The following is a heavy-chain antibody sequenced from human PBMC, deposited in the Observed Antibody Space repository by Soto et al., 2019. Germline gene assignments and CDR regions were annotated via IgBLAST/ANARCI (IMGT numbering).Heavy chain of an antibody. CDR3: ARVPAAGTWYWFDP. V-gene: IGHV1-3*01. CDR2: INAGNGNT. Sequence: GASVKVSCKASGYTFTSYAMHWVRQAPGQRLEWMGWINAGNGNTKYSQKFQGRVTITRDTSASTAYMELSSLRSEDTAVYYCARVPAAGTWYWFDPWGQGTLVTVSS. CDR1: GYTFTSYA. J-gene: IGHJ5*02. D-gene: IGHD6-13*01.